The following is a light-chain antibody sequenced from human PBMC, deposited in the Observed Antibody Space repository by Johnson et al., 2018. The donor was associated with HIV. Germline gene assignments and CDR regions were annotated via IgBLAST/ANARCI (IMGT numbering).Light chain of an antibody. CDR2: ENN. CDR3: GTWDDSLSTGGV. V-gene: IGLV1-51*02. J-gene: IGLJ1*01. Sequence: QSVLTQPPSVSAAPGQKVTISCSGSNSNIGNNYISWYQHLPGTAPKLLIYENNKRPSGIPDRFSGSKSGTSATLGITGLQTGDEADYYCGTWDDSLSTGGVFGAGTKVTVL. CDR1: NSNIGNNY.